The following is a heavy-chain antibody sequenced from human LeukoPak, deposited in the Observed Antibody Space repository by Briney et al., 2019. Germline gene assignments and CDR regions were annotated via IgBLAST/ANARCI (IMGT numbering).Heavy chain of an antibody. D-gene: IGHD5-24*01. CDR2: INPSGDNT. J-gene: IGHJ5*02. CDR1: GYAFTNNF. V-gene: IGHV1-46*01. Sequence: ASVKVSCKAAGYAFTNNFMHWGRQAPGPGQGWVGIINPSGDNTWYAQKFQGRVTMTKDMATSTDYLEVSCLRSEDTAVYYCARDNSLRDTAWWFDPWGQGTLVTVSS. CDR3: ARDNSLRDTAWWFDP.